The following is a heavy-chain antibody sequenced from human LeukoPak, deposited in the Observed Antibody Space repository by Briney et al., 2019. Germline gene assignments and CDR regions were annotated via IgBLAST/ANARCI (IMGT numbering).Heavy chain of an antibody. D-gene: IGHD3-3*01. CDR1: GGSISSYY. Sequence: SETLSLTCTVSGGSISSYYWSWIRQSPGKGLEWIGYIYYSGSTNYNPSLKSRVTISVDTSKNQFSLKLSSVTAADTAVYYCARLDFWSGYYTNWGQGTLVTVSS. CDR3: ARLDFWSGYYTN. J-gene: IGHJ4*02. V-gene: IGHV4-59*08. CDR2: IYYSGST.